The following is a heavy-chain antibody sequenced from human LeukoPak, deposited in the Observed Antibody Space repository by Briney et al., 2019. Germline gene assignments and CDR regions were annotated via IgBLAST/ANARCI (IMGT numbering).Heavy chain of an antibody. D-gene: IGHD4-23*01. J-gene: IGHJ4*02. Sequence: SETLSLTCTVSSGSISSYYWSWIRQPPGKGLEWIGYIYYSGSTNYNPSLKSRVTISVDTSKNQFSLKLSSVTAADTAVYYCARGGNYGGNSYFDYWGQGTLVTVSS. V-gene: IGHV4-59*12. CDR3: ARGGNYGGNSYFDY. CDR2: IYYSGST. CDR1: SGSISSYY.